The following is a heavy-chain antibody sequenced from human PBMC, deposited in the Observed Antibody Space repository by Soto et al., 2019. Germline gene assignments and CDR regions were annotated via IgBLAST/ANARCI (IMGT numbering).Heavy chain of an antibody. J-gene: IGHJ4*02. Sequence: GGSLRLSCAASGFTFSSYDMHWVRQATGKGLEWVSAIGTAGDTYYPGSVKGRFTISRENAKNSLYLQMNSLRAGDTAVYYCARGAPYYYDSSGIRPYYFDYWGQGTLVTVSS. CDR2: IGTAGDT. D-gene: IGHD3-22*01. CDR1: GFTFSSYD. CDR3: ARGAPYYYDSSGIRPYYFDY. V-gene: IGHV3-13*01.